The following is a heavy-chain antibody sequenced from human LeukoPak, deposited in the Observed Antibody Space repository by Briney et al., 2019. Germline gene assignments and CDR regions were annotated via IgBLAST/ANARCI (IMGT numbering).Heavy chain of an antibody. CDR1: GFTFSNAW. D-gene: IGHD3-22*01. Sequence: GGSLRLPCAASGFTFSNAWMNWVRQAPGKGLEWVSVIRGGGGSTTYADAVKGRFTISRDDSKNTVYLQMNSLRADDTAVYYCAKDHSSLGGLDYWGQGTLVTVSS. V-gene: IGHV3-23*01. CDR3: AKDHSSLGGLDY. CDR2: IRGGGGST. J-gene: IGHJ4*02.